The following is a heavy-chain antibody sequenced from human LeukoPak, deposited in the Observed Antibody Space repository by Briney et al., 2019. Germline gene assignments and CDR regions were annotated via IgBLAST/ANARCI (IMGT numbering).Heavy chain of an antibody. CDR1: GFTFSSYG. Sequence: GGALRLSCAASGFTFSSYGMHWVRQAPGKGLEGVAVISYDGSNKYYADSVKGRFTISRDNSKNTLYLQMNSLRAEDTAVYYCAKDKTASYYGSGSSPPSYGMDVWGQGTTVTVSS. CDR2: ISYDGSNK. CDR3: AKDKTASYYGSGSSPPSYGMDV. V-gene: IGHV3-30*18. D-gene: IGHD3-10*01. J-gene: IGHJ6*02.